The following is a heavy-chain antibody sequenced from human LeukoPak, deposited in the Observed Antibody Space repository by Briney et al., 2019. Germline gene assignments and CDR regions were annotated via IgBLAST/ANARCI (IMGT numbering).Heavy chain of an antibody. V-gene: IGHV4-59*08. CDR1: GGSISSYY. D-gene: IGHD3-22*01. Sequence: SETLSLTCTASGGSISSYYWSWIRQHPGKGLEWIGYIYYSGSTNYNPSLKSRVTISVDTSKNQFSLKLGSVTAADTAVYYCASPGVVIGYFDYWGQGTLVTVSS. CDR2: IYYSGST. CDR3: ASPGVVIGYFDY. J-gene: IGHJ4*02.